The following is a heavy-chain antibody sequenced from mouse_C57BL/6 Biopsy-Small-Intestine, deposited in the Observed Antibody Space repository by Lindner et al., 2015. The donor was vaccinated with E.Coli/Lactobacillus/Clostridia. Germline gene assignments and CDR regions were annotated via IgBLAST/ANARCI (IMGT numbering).Heavy chain of an antibody. J-gene: IGHJ1*03. Sequence: VQLQESGAELVKPGASVKLSCKASGYTFTTYWMFWVKQRPGQGLEWIGNVYPSNDYTNYNEKFKSKATLTVDKSSTTAYMQLSSLTSEDSAVYFCARGDYFGSSWYFDVWGTGTTVTVSS. V-gene: IGHV1-53*01. CDR1: GYTFTTYW. CDR3: ARGDYFGSSWYFDV. CDR2: VYPSNDYT. D-gene: IGHD1-1*01.